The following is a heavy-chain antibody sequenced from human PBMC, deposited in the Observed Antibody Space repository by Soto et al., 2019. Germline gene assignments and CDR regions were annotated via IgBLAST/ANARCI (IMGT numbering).Heavy chain of an antibody. CDR1: GGSINSDHYH. D-gene: IGHD2-21*02. V-gene: IGHV4-30-4*01. CDR2: IHYTGSI. CDR3: AREDDGGDRDYYGLDV. Sequence: QVQLQESGPGLVKPSQTLSLTCTVSGGSINSDHYHWTWIRQTPGKGLAWIGYIHYTGSISYNPSLQSRLTISVDTSKNQFSLKLTSVTAADTAVYFCAREDDGGDRDYYGLDVWGQGTTVTVSS. J-gene: IGHJ6*02.